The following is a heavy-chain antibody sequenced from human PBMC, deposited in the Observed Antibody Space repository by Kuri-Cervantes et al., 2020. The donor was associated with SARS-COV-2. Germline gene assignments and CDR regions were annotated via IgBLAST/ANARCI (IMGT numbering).Heavy chain of an antibody. V-gene: IGHV3-7*01. CDR2: IKEDGSEK. Sequence: GESLKISCAASGATLGDYWMTWVRLAPGKGLQWVANIKEDGSEKNYVDSVKGRFTISRDNAQNSMYLQMNSLRAEDTAVYYCARVALTGTAFDIWGQGTMAT. D-gene: IGHD1-20*01. CDR3: ARVALTGTAFDI. J-gene: IGHJ3*02. CDR1: GATLGDYW.